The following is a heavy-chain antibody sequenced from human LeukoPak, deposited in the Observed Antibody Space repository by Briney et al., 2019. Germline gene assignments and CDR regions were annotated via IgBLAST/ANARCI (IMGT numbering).Heavy chain of an antibody. CDR1: GFTFRSYG. CDR3: ASEFMVGATFDY. D-gene: IGHD1-26*01. CDR2: ITSSGSTI. V-gene: IGHV3-48*03. Sequence: GGSLRLSCAASGFTFRSYGMNWVRQAPGQGLEWVSYITSSGSTIYYADSVKGRFTISRDNAKTSLYLQMNSLRAEDTAVYYCASEFMVGATFDYWGEGTLVTVSS. J-gene: IGHJ4*02.